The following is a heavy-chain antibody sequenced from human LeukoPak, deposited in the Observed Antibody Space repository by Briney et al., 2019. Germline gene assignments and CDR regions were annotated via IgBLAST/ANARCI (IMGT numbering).Heavy chain of an antibody. V-gene: IGHV1-69*05. CDR2: VIPVYGTS. D-gene: IGHD7-27*01. Sequence: SVTVSCMATGGSFSTSGFSWLRQAPGQGLEWMGGVIPVYGTSNYAQKLQCRVTITTDESTSTDYMELSRLRSEETAVYYCARDHWGIVENGYDYFYYDMDVWGQGTTVTVSS. CDR1: GGSFSTSG. J-gene: IGHJ6*02. CDR3: ARDHWGIVENGYDYFYYDMDV.